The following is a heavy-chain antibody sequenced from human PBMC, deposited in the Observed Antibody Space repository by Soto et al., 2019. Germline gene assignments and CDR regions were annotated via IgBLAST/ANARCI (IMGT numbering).Heavy chain of an antibody. CDR2: IVPIYRTA. J-gene: IGHJ4*02. CDR1: GGTFSSYR. D-gene: IGHD6-13*01. V-gene: IGHV1-69*13. Sequence: ASVKVSCKASGGTFSSYRFNWVRQARGQGLEWLGGIVPIYRTADYAQKFKGRVTITADESTRTVYLELSSLKSQDTALYYCARDSGAKLSSSWGQGTLVTVSS. CDR3: ARDSGAKLSSS.